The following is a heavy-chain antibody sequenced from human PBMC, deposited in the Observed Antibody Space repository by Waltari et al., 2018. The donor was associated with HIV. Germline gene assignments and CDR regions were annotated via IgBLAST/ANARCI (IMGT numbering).Heavy chain of an antibody. D-gene: IGHD3-3*01. J-gene: IGHJ5*02. V-gene: IGHV3-21*01. CDR3: ARDLTTYYDFTRDP. Sequence: EVQLVESGGGLVKPGGSLRLSCAASGFTFSSYSMNWVRQAPGKGLEWVSSISSSSSYIYYADSVKGRFTISRDNAKNSLYLQMNSLRAEDTAVYYCARDLTTYYDFTRDPWGQGTLVTVSS. CDR1: GFTFSSYS. CDR2: ISSSSSYI.